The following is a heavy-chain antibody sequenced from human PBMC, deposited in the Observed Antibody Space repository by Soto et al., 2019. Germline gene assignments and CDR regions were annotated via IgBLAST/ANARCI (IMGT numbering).Heavy chain of an antibody. CDR1: GFTFSSYG. V-gene: IGHV3-23*01. J-gene: IGHJ4*02. Sequence: EVQLLESGGGLVQPGGSLRLSCAASGFTFSSYGMNWVRQAPGKGLEWVSSISGSSGDTYYADSVKGRFTISRDNSKNTLYLQMNSLRAEDSALYYCARVQYFDWFTTYDYWGQGTLVTVSS. CDR2: ISGSSGDT. CDR3: ARVQYFDWFTTYDY. D-gene: IGHD3-9*01.